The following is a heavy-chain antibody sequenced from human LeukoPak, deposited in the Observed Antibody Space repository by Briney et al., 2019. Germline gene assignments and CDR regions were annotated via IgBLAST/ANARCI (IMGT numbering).Heavy chain of an antibody. CDR1: GYSFTSYG. J-gene: IGHJ4*02. Sequence: SVKVSCKASGYSFTSYGISWVREAPGQGLEWVGYISAYDGETRYAQKFQGRVTLTTDTSTGTVYMEMRRLRSDDTAVYYCARGGKNYFDFWGQGTLVTASS. CDR2: ISAYDGET. D-gene: IGHD1-26*01. CDR3: ARGGKNYFDF. V-gene: IGHV1-18*01.